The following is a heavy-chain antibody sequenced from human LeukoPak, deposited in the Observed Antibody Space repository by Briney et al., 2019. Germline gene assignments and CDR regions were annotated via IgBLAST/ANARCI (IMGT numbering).Heavy chain of an antibody. CDR2: IDRTGSFI. CDR3: ARRYCSNTNCYAFDS. D-gene: IGHD2-2*01. J-gene: IGHJ4*02. V-gene: IGHV3-21*01. CDR1: GFTFSTYS. Sequence: PGGSLRLSCAASGFTFSTYSMNWVRQAPGKGLEWVSSIDRTGSFIYYADSVKGRLTISRDNAKNSLFLQMNSLRAEDTAVYYCARRYCSNTNCYAFDSWGRGTLVTVSS.